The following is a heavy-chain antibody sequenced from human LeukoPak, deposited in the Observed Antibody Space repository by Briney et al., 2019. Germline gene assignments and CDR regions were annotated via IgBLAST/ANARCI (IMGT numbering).Heavy chain of an antibody. CDR2: IRSKANSYAT. CDR3: TLTYYYDSSGT. J-gene: IGHJ5*02. D-gene: IGHD3-22*01. V-gene: IGHV3-73*01. CDR1: GFTFSGSA. Sequence: GGSLRLFCAASGFTFSGSAMHWVRQASGKGLEWVGRIRSKANSYATAYAASVKGRFTISRDDSKNTAYLQMNSLKTEDTAVYYCTLTYYYDSSGTWGQGTLVTVSS.